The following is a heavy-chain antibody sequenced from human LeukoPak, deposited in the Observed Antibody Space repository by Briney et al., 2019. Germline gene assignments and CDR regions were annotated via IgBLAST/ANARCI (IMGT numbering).Heavy chain of an antibody. CDR1: GFTFSNYG. CDR2: ISFDGSQK. D-gene: IGHD2-2*01. J-gene: IGHJ6*03. V-gene: IGHV3-30*02. CDR3: AKDAIGYCSSTSCYFYYYYYMDV. Sequence: GGSLRLSCAASGFTFSNYGMHWVRQAPGKGLEWVALISFDGSQKYYADSVKGRFTISRDNSKSTVYLQMNSLRVEDAAVYYCAKDAIGYCSSTSCYFYYYYYMDVWGKGTTVTVSS.